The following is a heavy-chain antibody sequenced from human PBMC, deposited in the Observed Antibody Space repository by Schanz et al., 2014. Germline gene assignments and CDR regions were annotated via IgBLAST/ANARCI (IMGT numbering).Heavy chain of an antibody. D-gene: IGHD3-10*01. CDR3: ARDGNYYGSRNYYKTPYYFDY. Sequence: QVQLLQFGGGVVQPGRSLRLSCAASGFTFSSYAMHWVRQAPGKGLEWVALISNDGSIKYYADSVKRRFTISRDISKNTLHLHMTSLRAEHTAIYYCARDGNYYGSRNYYKTPYYFDYWGQGTLVTVSS. CDR2: ISNDGSIK. J-gene: IGHJ4*02. V-gene: IGHV3-30*14. CDR1: GFTFSSYA.